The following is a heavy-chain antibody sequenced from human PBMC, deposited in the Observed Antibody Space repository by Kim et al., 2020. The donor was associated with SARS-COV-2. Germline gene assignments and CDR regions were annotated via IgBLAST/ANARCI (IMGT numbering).Heavy chain of an antibody. D-gene: IGHD6-19*01. V-gene: IGHV4-39*01. Sequence: LKSRVTISVDTSKNQFSLKLSSVTAADTAVYYCARHFALIAVAGPGYFDYWGQGTLVTVSS. J-gene: IGHJ4*02. CDR3: ARHFALIAVAGPGYFDY.